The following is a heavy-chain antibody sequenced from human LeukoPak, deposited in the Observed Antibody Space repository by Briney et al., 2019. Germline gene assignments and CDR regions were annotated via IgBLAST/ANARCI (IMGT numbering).Heavy chain of an antibody. J-gene: IGHJ4*02. D-gene: IGHD3-10*01. CDR1: GFTFSSYA. V-gene: IGHV3-23*01. Sequence: GGSLRLSCAASGFTFSSYAMSWVRQAPGKGLEWVSAISGSGGSTYYADSVKGRFTISRDNSKNTLYLQMNSLRAEDTAVYYCACTYYYGSGSYYKLYYWGQGTLVTVSS. CDR2: ISGSGGST. CDR3: ACTYYYGSGSYYKLYY.